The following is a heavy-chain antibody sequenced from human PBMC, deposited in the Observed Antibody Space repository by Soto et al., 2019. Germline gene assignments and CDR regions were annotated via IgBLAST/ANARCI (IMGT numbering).Heavy chain of an antibody. Sequence: QVQLVESGGSVVQPGRSLRLSCAASGFTFSSYGMHWVRQAPGKGLEWVAVISYDGSNKYYADSVKGRFTISRDNSKNTLYLQMNSLRAEDTAVYYCAKDPPALAAVTYPHYYYYGMDVWGQGTTVTVSS. CDR1: GFTFSSYG. J-gene: IGHJ6*02. CDR3: AKDPPALAAVTYPHYYYYGMDV. CDR2: ISYDGSNK. V-gene: IGHV3-30*18. D-gene: IGHD6-13*01.